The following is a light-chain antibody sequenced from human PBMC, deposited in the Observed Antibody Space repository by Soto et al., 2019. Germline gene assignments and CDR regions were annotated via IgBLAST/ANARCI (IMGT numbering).Light chain of an antibody. Sequence: EIVMTQSPATLSVSPGERVTLSCRASQSISYNLAWYQQKPGQAPRLLIYGASTRATGIPARFSGSGSGTQFTLTISSLQSEDFAVYYCQQYNNWPGMAFGEGTKVEIK. CDR2: GAS. CDR1: QSISYN. V-gene: IGKV3-15*01. J-gene: IGKJ4*01. CDR3: QQYNNWPGMA.